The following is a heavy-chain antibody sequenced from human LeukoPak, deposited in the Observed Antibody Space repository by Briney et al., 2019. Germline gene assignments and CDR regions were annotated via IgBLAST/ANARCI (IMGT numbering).Heavy chain of an antibody. CDR2: ISTYSSTK. J-gene: IGHJ6*03. V-gene: IGHV3-48*01. CDR3: ARDEGCSSTSCSVGYYYMDV. Sequence: GGSLRLSCAASGFSFSTYPMNWVRQAPGKGLEWVSYISTYSSTKHYADSVKGRFTIARDDAKNSLYLQMNSLTAEDTGAYFCARDEGCSSTSCSVGYYYMDVWGKGTTVTVSS. CDR1: GFSFSTYP. D-gene: IGHD2-2*01.